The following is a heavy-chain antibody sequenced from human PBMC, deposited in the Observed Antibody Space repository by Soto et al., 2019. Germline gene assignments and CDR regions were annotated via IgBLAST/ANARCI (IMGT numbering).Heavy chain of an antibody. D-gene: IGHD4-4*01. CDR1: GFSLSTSGVG. Sequence: QITLKESGPTLVKPTQTLTLTCTFSGFSLSTSGVGVGWIRQPPGKALEWLALIYWDDDKRYSPSLKSRLTITKDTSKNQVVLTMTNMDPVDTATDYCAHSLGITVTNNWFDPWGQGTLVTVSS. CDR2: IYWDDDK. CDR3: AHSLGITVTNNWFDP. V-gene: IGHV2-5*02. J-gene: IGHJ5*02.